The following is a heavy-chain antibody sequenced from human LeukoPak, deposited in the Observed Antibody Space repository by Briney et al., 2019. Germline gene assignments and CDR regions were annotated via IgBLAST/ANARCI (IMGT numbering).Heavy chain of an antibody. J-gene: IGHJ5*02. Sequence: PGGSLRLSCAASGFTFSSYSMNWVRQAPGKGLEWVSSISSSGSYIYYADSVKGRFTISRDNAKNSLYLQMNSLRAEDTAVYYCARDDWFDPWGQGTLVTVSS. V-gene: IGHV3-21*01. CDR1: GFTFSSYS. CDR3: ARDDWFDP. CDR2: ISSSGSYI.